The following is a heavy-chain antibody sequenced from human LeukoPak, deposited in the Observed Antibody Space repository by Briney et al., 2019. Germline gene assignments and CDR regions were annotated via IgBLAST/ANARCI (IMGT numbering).Heavy chain of an antibody. Sequence: ASVKVSCKASGYTFTDYDINWVRQATGQGLEWMGWMNPYSGATGYEQKFQGRVAMTRTTSITTAYMELSSLTSDDTAVYFCARGRWIAVAGRGYHYYYIDVWGKGATVTVSS. V-gene: IGHV1-8*01. CDR2: MNPYSGAT. CDR3: ARGRWIAVAGRGYHYYYIDV. D-gene: IGHD6-19*01. J-gene: IGHJ6*03. CDR1: GYTFTDYD.